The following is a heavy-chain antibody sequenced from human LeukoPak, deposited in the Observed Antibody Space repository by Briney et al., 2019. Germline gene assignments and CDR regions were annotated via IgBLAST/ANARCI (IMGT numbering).Heavy chain of an antibody. Sequence: GGSLRLSCAASGFTFSSYAMHWVRQAPGKGLEWVAVISYDGSNKYYADSVKGRLTISRDNSKNTLYLQMNSLRAEDTAVYYCAKDSPLYIVVVVAADYGMDVWGQGTTVTVSS. CDR1: GFTFSSYA. V-gene: IGHV3-30-3*01. J-gene: IGHJ6*02. D-gene: IGHD2-15*01. CDR2: ISYDGSNK. CDR3: AKDSPLYIVVVVAADYGMDV.